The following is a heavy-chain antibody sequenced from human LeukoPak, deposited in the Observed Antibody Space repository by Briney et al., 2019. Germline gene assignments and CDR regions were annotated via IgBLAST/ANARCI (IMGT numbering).Heavy chain of an antibody. CDR2: ISSNGGST. CDR1: GFTFSNYA. Sequence: GGTLRNYCSASGFTFSNYAMHWCRQAPGKGLEYVSGISSNGGSTYYADSVKGRFSISRDNSKNTLYLQMSSLRAGDTSVYYCVKGYSSGWYGEVWFDPWGQGTLVTVSS. CDR3: VKGYSSGWYGEVWFDP. J-gene: IGHJ5*02. D-gene: IGHD6-19*01. V-gene: IGHV3-64D*06.